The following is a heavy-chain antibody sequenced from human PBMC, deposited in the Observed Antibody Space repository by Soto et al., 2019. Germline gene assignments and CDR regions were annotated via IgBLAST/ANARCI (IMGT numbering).Heavy chain of an antibody. V-gene: IGHV3-30*18. CDR1: GFTFSSYG. D-gene: IGHD2-2*01. J-gene: IGHJ6*02. CDR3: AKDVSSTRFAYYYYGMDF. CDR2: ISYDGSNK. Sequence: QAQLVESGGGVVQPGRSLRLSCAASGFTFSSYGMHWVRQAPGKGLEWVAVISYDGSNKYYADSVKGRFTISRENSKTPLYLQMSSLRAEDTAVYYCAKDVSSTRFAYYYYGMDFWGQGTTVTVSS.